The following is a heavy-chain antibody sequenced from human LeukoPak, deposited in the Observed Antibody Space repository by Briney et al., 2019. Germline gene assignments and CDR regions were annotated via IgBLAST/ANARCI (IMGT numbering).Heavy chain of an antibody. Sequence: GASVKVSCKASGYTFNGYYMHWVRQAPGQGLEWMGWINPNSGGTNYAQKFQGRVTMTRDTSISTAYMELSRLRSDDAAVYYCARGMEPYYYMDVWGKGTTVTVSS. CDR3: ARGMEPYYYMDV. J-gene: IGHJ6*03. CDR1: GYTFNGYY. D-gene: IGHD1-26*01. V-gene: IGHV1-2*02. CDR2: INPNSGGT.